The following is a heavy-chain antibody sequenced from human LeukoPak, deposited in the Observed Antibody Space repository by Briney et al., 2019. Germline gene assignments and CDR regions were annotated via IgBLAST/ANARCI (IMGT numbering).Heavy chain of an antibody. Sequence: PSETLSLTCTVSGDSISSSGYYWGWIRQPPGKGLEWIGSIYYSGSTFYNPSRESRVTISVDTSKNQFSLKLSSVTAADTAVYYCAREGFGLGYYYYYYMDVWGKGTTVTVSS. CDR2: IYYSGST. D-gene: IGHD3-10*01. V-gene: IGHV4-39*07. CDR3: AREGFGLGYYYYYYMDV. CDR1: GDSISSSGYY. J-gene: IGHJ6*03.